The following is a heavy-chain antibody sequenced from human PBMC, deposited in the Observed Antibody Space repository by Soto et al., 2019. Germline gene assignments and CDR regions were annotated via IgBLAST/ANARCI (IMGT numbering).Heavy chain of an antibody. Sequence: EVQLVESGGGLVQPGGSLRLSCAASGFTFSSNWMNWVRQAPGKGLEWVANIKQDGSEKYYVDSVKGRFTISRDNAKNSLLLQMNSLSVEDTDVYYCARDLGYCSGGTCYSVLDYWGQGALVTVSS. J-gene: IGHJ4*02. D-gene: IGHD2-15*01. CDR1: GFTFSSNW. CDR2: IKQDGSEK. CDR3: ARDLGYCSGGTCYSVLDY. V-gene: IGHV3-7*03.